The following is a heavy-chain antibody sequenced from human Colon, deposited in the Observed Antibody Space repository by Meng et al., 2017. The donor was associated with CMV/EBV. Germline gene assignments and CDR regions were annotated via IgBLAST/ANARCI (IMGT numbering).Heavy chain of an antibody. CDR1: GYTFTSYD. D-gene: IGHD6-6*01. J-gene: IGHJ6*02. V-gene: IGHV1-8*01. CDR3: ARFDMGDSSSSPYYYYGMDV. CDR2: MNPNSGNT. Sequence: ASVKVSCKASGYTFTSYDINWVRQATGQGLEWMGWMNPNSGNTGYAQKFQGRVTMTRNTSISTAYMELSSLRSEDTAVYYCARFDMGDSSSSPYYYYGMDVWGQGTTVTAP.